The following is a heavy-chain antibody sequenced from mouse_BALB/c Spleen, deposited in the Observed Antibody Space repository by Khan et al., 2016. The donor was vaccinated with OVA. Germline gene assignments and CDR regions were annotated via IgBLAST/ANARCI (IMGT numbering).Heavy chain of an antibody. D-gene: IGHD2-14*01. Sequence: EVQLQQSGPDLVKPGASVKISCKASGYSFTLYYMTWVKQSHGKSLEWIGRVNPNTGGSDYNQEFKGKAILNVDKSSNTAYMELHSLTSEDSAVYHCARGYDFFAYWGQGTLVTVSA. CDR3: ARGYDFFAY. J-gene: IGHJ3*01. CDR1: GYSFTLYY. V-gene: IGHV1-26*01. CDR2: VNPNTGGS.